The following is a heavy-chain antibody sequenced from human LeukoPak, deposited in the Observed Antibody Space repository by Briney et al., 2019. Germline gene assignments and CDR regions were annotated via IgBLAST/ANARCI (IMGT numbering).Heavy chain of an antibody. V-gene: IGHV4-34*01. CDR2: FNHGGST. D-gene: IGHD3-3*01. CDR1: GGSLSGHY. Sequence: SETLSLTCAVHGGSLSGHYWSWIRQPPGKGPEWIGDFNHGGSTNYNPSLKSRVFISVDTPKNQMSLKVSSVTATDTAVYYCARGRYYDFWSGTMEGMDVWGQGTTVIVSS. J-gene: IGHJ6*02. CDR3: ARGRYYDFWSGTMEGMDV.